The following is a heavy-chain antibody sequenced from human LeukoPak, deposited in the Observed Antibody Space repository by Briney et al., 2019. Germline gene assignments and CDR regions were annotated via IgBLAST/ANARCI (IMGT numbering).Heavy chain of an antibody. CDR2: ISYDGINK. J-gene: IGHJ3*02. CDR3: ARSYCGGECYSPEAFDI. V-gene: IGHV3-30-3*01. Sequence: GRSLRLSCAASGFTFSSYAMHWVRQAPGKGLDWVAIISYDGINKYYADSVKGRFTISRDNSKNTLFLQMNSLRAEDTAVYYCARSYCGGECYSPEAFDIWGQGTMVTVSS. CDR1: GFTFSSYA. D-gene: IGHD2-21*01.